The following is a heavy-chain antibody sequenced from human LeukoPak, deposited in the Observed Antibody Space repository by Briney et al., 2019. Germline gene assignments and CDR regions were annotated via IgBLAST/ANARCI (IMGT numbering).Heavy chain of an antibody. CDR1: GGSISSYY. J-gene: IGHJ4*02. CDR2: IYHSGST. Sequence: SETLSLTCTVSGGSISSYYWSWIRQPAGKGLEWIGSIYHSGSTYYNPSLKSRVTISVDTSKNQFSLKLSSVTAADTAVYYCATKWGGSDTAMAYFDYWGQGTLVTVSS. D-gene: IGHD5-18*01. CDR3: ATKWGGSDTAMAYFDY. V-gene: IGHV4-59*04.